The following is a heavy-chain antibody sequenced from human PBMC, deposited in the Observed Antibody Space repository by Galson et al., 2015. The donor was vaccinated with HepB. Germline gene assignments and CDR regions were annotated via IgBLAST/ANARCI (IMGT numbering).Heavy chain of an antibody. CDR3: ARDPGYIPKFVLRKDQGPKHYFDY. CDR1: GYTFAGYY. D-gene: IGHD5-18*01. V-gene: IGHV1-2*02. Sequence: SVKVSCKASGYTFAGYYLHWVRQAPGQGLEWVGWINPSNGGTSYASKFQGRVTMARDTSTSTASMELRNLRSDDTAVFYCARDPGYIPKFVLRKDQGPKHYFDYWGQGTLVTVSS. CDR2: INPSNGGT. J-gene: IGHJ4*02.